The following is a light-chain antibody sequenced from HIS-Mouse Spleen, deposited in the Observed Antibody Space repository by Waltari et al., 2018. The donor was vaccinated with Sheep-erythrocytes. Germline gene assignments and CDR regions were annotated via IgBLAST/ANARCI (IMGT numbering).Light chain of an antibody. J-gene: IGLJ2*01. CDR3: QAWDSSTVV. Sequence: SYELTQPPSVSVSPGQTASITCPGDNLGENYACWYQQKPGQSPVLVIYQDSKRPSGIPERFSGSNSGNTATLTISGTQAMDEADYYCQAWDSSTVVFGGGTKLTVL. CDR1: NLGENY. V-gene: IGLV3-1*01. CDR2: QDS.